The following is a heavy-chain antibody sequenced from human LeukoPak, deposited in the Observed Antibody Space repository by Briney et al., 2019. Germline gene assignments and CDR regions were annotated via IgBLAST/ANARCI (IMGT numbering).Heavy chain of an antibody. CDR3: ARDFFPIVDSTWYEIGY. Sequence: GGSLRPSCAASGFTFSSNVMIWVRQTPGKGLEWVALISYDGHDKSYADSVRDRFTISRDNSKNTLYLQMDSLRSEDTAVYYCARDFFPIVDSTWYEIGYWGQGTLVTVSS. CDR1: GFTFSSNV. V-gene: IGHV3-30*03. CDR2: ISYDGHDK. D-gene: IGHD2-21*01. J-gene: IGHJ4*02.